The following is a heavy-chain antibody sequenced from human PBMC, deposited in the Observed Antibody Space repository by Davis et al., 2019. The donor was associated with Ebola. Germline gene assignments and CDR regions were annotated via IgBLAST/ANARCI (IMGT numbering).Heavy chain of an antibody. V-gene: IGHV3-33*01. J-gene: IGHJ4*02. CDR3: ARDLGIF. D-gene: IGHD2-15*01. CDR1: GFTFSSYG. CDR2: IWYDGSNK. Sequence: LSLTCAASGFTFSSYGMHWVRQAPGKGLKWVAVIWYDGSNKYYADSVKGRFTISRDNSKNTLYLQMNRLRAEDTAVYYCARDLGIFGGQGTLVTVSS.